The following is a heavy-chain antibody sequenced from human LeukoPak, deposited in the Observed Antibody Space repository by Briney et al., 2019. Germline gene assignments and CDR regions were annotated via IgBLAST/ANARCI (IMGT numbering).Heavy chain of an antibody. V-gene: IGHV1-2*02. Sequence: ASVKVSCKASGYTFTGYYMHWVRQAPGQGLEWMGWINSNSGGTNYAQKFQGRVTMTRDTSISTAYMELSRLRSDDTAVYYCARVPDYYYDSSGYLGYWGQGTLVTVSS. CDR3: ARVPDYYYDSSGYLGY. J-gene: IGHJ4*02. CDR2: INSNSGGT. CDR1: GYTFTGYY. D-gene: IGHD3-22*01.